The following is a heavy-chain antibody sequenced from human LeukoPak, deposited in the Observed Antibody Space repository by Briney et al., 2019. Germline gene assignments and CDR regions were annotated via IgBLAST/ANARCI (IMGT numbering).Heavy chain of an antibody. Sequence: TSETLSLTCAVYGGSFSGYYWSWIRQPPGKGLEWIGEINHSGSTNYNPSLKSRVTISVDTSKNQFSLKLSSVTAAGTAVYYCARGLPANWNYDYWGQGTLVTVSS. CDR1: GGSFSGYY. CDR2: INHSGST. D-gene: IGHD1-7*01. J-gene: IGHJ4*02. V-gene: IGHV4-34*01. CDR3: ARGLPANWNYDY.